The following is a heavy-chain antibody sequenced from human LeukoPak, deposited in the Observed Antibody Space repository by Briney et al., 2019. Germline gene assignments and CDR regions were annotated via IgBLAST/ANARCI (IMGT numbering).Heavy chain of an antibody. V-gene: IGHV1-2*02. CDR1: GYSFTNYY. J-gene: IGHJ4*02. Sequence: ASVKVSCKTSGYSFTNYYTHWVRQAPGQGLEWMGWINPNSGGTNYAQKFQDRVTLTRDTSIRTTYMELSSLRSDDTAVYFCARDLGWELVLDQWGQGTLVTVSS. CDR2: INPNSGGT. D-gene: IGHD1-26*01. CDR3: ARDLGWELVLDQ.